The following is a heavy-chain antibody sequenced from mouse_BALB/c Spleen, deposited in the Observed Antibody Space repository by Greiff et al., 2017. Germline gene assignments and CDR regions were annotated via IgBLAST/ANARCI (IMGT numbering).Heavy chain of an antibody. CDR2: ISSGGSYT. V-gene: IGHV5-6*03. D-gene: IGHD4-1*01. Sequence: EVMLVESGGGLVKPGGSLKLSCAASGFTFSSYAMSWVRQTPDKRLEWVATISSGGSYTYYPDSVKGRFTISRDNAKNTLYLQMSSLKSEDTAMYYCARNWDVRGVDYWGQGTTLTVSS. CDR1: GFTFSSYA. J-gene: IGHJ2*01. CDR3: ARNWDVRGVDY.